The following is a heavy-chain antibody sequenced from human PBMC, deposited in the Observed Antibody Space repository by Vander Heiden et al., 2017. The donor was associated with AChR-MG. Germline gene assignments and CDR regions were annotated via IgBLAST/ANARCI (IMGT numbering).Heavy chain of an antibody. CDR3: AHMYIMYYCDF. CDR1: GFSLTTSGVG. Sequence: QITLKESGPTLVKPTQTLTLTCTFSGFSLTTSGVGVAWIRQPPGKAPEWLALTYWEDDRRYNPSLKNRVTITKDTSKNQVVLTMTNMDPVDTGTDYCAHMYIMYYCDFWGPGALVTVSS. CDR2: TYWEDDR. J-gene: IGHJ4*02. D-gene: IGHD1-20*01. V-gene: IGHV2-5*02.